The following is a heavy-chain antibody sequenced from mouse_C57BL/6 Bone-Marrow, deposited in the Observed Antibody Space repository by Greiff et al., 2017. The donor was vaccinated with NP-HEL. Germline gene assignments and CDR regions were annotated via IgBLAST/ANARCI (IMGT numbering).Heavy chain of an antibody. CDR3: ARGHPYYCGAMDY. J-gene: IGHJ4*01. D-gene: IGHD1-1*01. CDR2: IYIGNGYT. V-gene: IGHV1-58*01. CDR1: GYTFTSYG. Sequence: VQLQQSGAELVRPGSSVKMSCKTSGYTFTSYGINWVKQRPGQGLDWIGYIYIGNGYTEYNEKFKGKATLTSATSSSTAYMQLSSLTSEDSAIYFCARGHPYYCGAMDYWGQGTSVTVSS.